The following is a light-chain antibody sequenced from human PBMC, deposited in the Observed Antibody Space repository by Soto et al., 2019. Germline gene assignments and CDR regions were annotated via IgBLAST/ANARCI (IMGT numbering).Light chain of an antibody. J-gene: IGLJ3*02. Sequence: QSVLTQPPSASGSPGQSVTISCTGTSSDVGDYNYVSWYQHHPGKAPKLIIYEVNKRPSVVPDRFSGSKSGNTASLTVSGLQAEDEADYYCSSYAGSNTFLFGGGTKVTVL. CDR2: EVN. CDR1: SSDVGDYNY. CDR3: SSYAGSNTFL. V-gene: IGLV2-8*01.